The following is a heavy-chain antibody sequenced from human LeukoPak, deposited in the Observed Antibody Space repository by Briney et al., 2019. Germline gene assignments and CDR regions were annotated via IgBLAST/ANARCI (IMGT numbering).Heavy chain of an antibody. D-gene: IGHD1-26*01. J-gene: IGHJ6*02. CDR3: ASTMGVTFPYYYYYYGMDV. Sequence: ASVKVSCKASGYTLTSYDINWVRQATGQGLEWMGWMNPNSGNTDYAQKFQDRVTMTRNTSISTAYMELSSLRSEDTPVYYCASTMGVTFPYYYYYYGMDVWGQGTTVTVSS. CDR2: MNPNSGNT. V-gene: IGHV1-8*01. CDR1: GYTLTSYD.